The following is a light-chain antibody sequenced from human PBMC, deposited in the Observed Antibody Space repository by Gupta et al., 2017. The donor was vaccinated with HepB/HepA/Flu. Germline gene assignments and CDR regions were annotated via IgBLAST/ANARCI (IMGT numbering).Light chain of an antibody. Sequence: IVLTHFPGTLPLYPGERATLSCRASQSVSIIYLAWYQQKPGQVPRLLIYRTSSRGTGIPNRCSGGGSVTDFTLTISSLESEDFALYLYQQHVTLPWTFGQGTKVDIK. J-gene: IGKJ1*01. CDR3: QQHVTLPWT. V-gene: IGKV3-20*01. CDR2: RTS. CDR1: QSVSIIY.